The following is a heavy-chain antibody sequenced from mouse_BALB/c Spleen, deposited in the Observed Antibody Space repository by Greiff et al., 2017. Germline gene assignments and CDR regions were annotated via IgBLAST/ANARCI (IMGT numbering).Heavy chain of an antibody. V-gene: IGHV7-3*02. CDR1: GFTFTDYY. J-gene: IGHJ2*01. D-gene: IGHD2-10*01. CDR2: IRNKANGYTT. CDR3: ARGPTADY. Sequence: EVHLVESGGGLVQPGGSLRLSCATSGFTFTDYYMSWVRQPPGKALEWLGFIRNKANGYTTEYSASVKGRFTISRDNSQSILYLQMNTLRAEDSATYYCARGPTADYWGQGTTLTVSS.